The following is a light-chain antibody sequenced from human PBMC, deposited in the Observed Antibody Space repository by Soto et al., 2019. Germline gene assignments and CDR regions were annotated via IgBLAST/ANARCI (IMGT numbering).Light chain of an antibody. CDR1: SGAISNA. Sequence: QLVLTQSPSASASLGASVKLTCTLSSGAISNAIAWHQQQPEKGPRHLMQVNSDGSHSKGDGIPDRFSGSSSVAERYLTISRRQSEDEAAYYCQTWDTGIQAVFGGGTQLTVL. V-gene: IGLV4-69*01. CDR2: VNSDGSH. CDR3: QTWDTGIQAV. J-gene: IGLJ7*01.